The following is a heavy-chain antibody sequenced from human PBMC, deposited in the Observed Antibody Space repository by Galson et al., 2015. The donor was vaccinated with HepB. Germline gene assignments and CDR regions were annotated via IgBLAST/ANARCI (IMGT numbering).Heavy chain of an antibody. V-gene: IGHV3-74*01. J-gene: IGHJ4*02. Sequence: SLRLSCAVSGFTLSRYWMHWVRQAPGKGLVWVSRINSDGRITSYADSVRGRFTISRDNVKNTLYLQMNSLRGEDTAIYCCTSARGYCSGGSCYFDHWGQGALVTVSS. CDR2: INSDGRIT. CDR3: TSARGYCSGGSCYFDH. CDR1: GFTLSRYW. D-gene: IGHD2-15*01.